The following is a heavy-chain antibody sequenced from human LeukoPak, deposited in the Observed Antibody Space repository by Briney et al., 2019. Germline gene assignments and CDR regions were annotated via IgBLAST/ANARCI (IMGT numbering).Heavy chain of an antibody. J-gene: IGHJ4*02. CDR2: IYYSGST. D-gene: IGHD7-27*01. V-gene: IGHV4-30-4*08. CDR1: GGSISSGDYY. Sequence: KPSETLSLTCTVSGGSISSGDYYWSWIRQPPGKGLEWIGYIYYSGSTYYNPSLKSRVTISVDTSKNQFSLKLSSVTAADTAVYYCAREASRWNLSGGDYWGQGTLVTVSS. CDR3: AREASRWNLSGGDY.